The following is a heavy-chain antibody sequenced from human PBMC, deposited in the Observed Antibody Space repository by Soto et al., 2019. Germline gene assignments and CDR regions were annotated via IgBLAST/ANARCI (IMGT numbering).Heavy chain of an antibody. CDR1: AYTFTDYY. Sequence: GASVKVSCKASAYTFTDYYIHWVRQAPGQGLEWMGWINPNSGGSYFAQKFLGRVTMTRDTSITTAYMELNRLRSDDTAVYYCARALPEIRMMEGGSFDPWGQGTVVTVSS. CDR3: ARALPEIRMMEGGSFDP. J-gene: IGHJ5*02. V-gene: IGHV1-2*02. CDR2: INPNSGGS. D-gene: IGHD1-1*01.